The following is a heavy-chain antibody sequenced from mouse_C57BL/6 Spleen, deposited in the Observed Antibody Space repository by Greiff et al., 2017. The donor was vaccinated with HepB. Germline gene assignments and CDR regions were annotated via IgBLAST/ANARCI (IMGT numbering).Heavy chain of an antibody. CDR1: GYTFTDYE. V-gene: IGHV1-15*01. CDR3: TRGEVTTVFDY. J-gene: IGHJ2*01. D-gene: IGHD1-1*01. Sequence: LVESGAELVRPGASVTLSCKASGYTFTDYEMHWVKQTPVHGLEWIGAIDPETGGTAYNQKFKGKAILTADKSSSTAYMELRSLTSEDSAVYYCTRGEVTTVFDYWGQGTTLTVSS. CDR2: IDPETGGT.